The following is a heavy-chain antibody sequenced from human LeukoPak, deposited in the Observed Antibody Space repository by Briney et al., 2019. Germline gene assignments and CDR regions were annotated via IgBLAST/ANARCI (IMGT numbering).Heavy chain of an antibody. Sequence: GGSLRLSCAASGFTFSSYSMNWVRQAPGKGLEWVSYISGSSSTIYYADFVKGRFTISRDNARNSLHLQMNSLRAEDSALYYCMRDRREGYPRDSYDVWGQGTAVTVSS. J-gene: IGHJ3*01. D-gene: IGHD3-22*01. CDR2: ISGSSSTI. V-gene: IGHV3-48*01. CDR3: MRDRREGYPRDSYDV. CDR1: GFTFSSYS.